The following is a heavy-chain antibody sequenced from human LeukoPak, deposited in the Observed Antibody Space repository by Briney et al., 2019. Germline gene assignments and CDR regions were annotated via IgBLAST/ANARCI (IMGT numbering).Heavy chain of an antibody. CDR1: GFSVSDYC. J-gene: IGHJ4*02. CDR3: TRERRGSYYAFES. Sequence: GGSLRLSCAASGFSVSDYCISWIRQSPGKGPEWSSYVMSVRGSTNSADSVKGRFTISRDNAKNSVALQLDGLRADDTPVYFCTRERRGSYYAFESWGQGTLVTVSS. CDR2: VMSVRGST. D-gene: IGHD3-16*01. V-gene: IGHV3-11*05.